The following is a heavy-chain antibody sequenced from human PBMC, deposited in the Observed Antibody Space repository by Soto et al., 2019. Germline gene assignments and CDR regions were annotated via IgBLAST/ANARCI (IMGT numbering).Heavy chain of an antibody. CDR2: IIPIFGTA. CDR3: ARNAFWSGYPVRAFDY. D-gene: IGHD3-3*01. V-gene: IGHV1-69*01. Sequence: QVQLVQSGAEVKKPGSSVKVSCKASGGTFSSYAISWVRQAPGQGLEWMGGIIPIFGTANYAQKFQGRVTINADESTSTADMELGRLRSEDTAVYYCARNAFWSGYPVRAFDYWGQGTLVTVSS. J-gene: IGHJ4*02. CDR1: GGTFSSYA.